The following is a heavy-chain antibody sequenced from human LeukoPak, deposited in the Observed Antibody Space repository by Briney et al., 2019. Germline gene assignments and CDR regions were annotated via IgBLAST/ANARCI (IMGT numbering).Heavy chain of an antibody. CDR2: IYSSGII. V-gene: IGHV4-4*07. J-gene: IGHJ4*02. D-gene: IGHD2-8*01. Sequence: SETLSLTCTVSGGSISSYYWSWIRQPAGKAPEWIGRIYSSGIINYNPSLKSRVTMSLDTSQNQFSLNLISVTAADTALYFCARVLHAPKFIDSWGQGTLVTVSS. CDR3: ARVLHAPKFIDS. CDR1: GGSISSYY.